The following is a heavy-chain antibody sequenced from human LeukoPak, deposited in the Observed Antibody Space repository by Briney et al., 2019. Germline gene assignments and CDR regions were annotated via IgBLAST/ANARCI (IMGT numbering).Heavy chain of an antibody. CDR2: IYSSGST. Sequence: PSETLSLTCTVSGGSISSYYWSWIRQPAGKGLGWIGRIYSSGSTKHNPSLKSRVTISVDKSKNQFSLKLSSVTAADTAVYYCASSTTVPYYFDYWGQGTLVTVSS. CDR3: ASSTTVPYYFDY. V-gene: IGHV4-4*07. D-gene: IGHD4-17*01. CDR1: GGSISSYY. J-gene: IGHJ4*02.